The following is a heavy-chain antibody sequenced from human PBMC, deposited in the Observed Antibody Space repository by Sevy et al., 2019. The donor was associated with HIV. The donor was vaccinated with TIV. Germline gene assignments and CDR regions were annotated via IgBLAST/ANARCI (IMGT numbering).Heavy chain of an antibody. CDR2: IYYSGSR. J-gene: IGHJ6*02. Sequence: SETLSLTCAVSGGSIRSSHWWCWVRQSPGKGLEWTGEIYYSGSRNYNPSLKSRLTIPVDTSNYLFSLRMSSVAAADTAVSYGAREVYFYGSGTYGYGMDVWGQGTTVTVSS. CDR3: AREVYFYGSGTYGYGMDV. D-gene: IGHD3-10*01. V-gene: IGHV4-4*02. CDR1: GGSIRSSHW.